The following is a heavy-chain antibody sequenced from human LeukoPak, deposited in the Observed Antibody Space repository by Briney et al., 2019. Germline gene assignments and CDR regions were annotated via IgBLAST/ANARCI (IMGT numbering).Heavy chain of an antibody. D-gene: IGHD6-6*01. CDR2: IYTSGTT. Sequence: SETLSLTCTASGGSVRRGNYYWTWIRQPAGSGLEWIGRIYTSGTTDYNPSLRTRVTISVDASRNQFSLNLSSVTAADTAVYYCARWSGSVTARNYYYYMDVWGEGTTVTVSS. V-gene: IGHV4-61*02. CDR3: ARWSGSVTARNYYYYMDV. J-gene: IGHJ6*03. CDR1: GGSVRRGNYY.